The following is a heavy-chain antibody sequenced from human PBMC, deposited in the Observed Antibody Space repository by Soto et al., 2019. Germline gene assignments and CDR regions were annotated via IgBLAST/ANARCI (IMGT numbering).Heavy chain of an antibody. V-gene: IGHV1-3*01. CDR3: ARSGYSSGWYHWYFDF. D-gene: IGHD6-19*01. CDR1: GYTLTNYG. CDR2: INAGNGNT. J-gene: IGHJ2*01. Sequence: ASVKVSCKASGYTLTNYGIHWVRQAPGQRLEWMGWINAGNGNTRYSQKFQGRVTITRDTSASTAYMEMSSLRSEDTAMYFCARSGYSSGWYHWYFDFWGRGTLVTVSS.